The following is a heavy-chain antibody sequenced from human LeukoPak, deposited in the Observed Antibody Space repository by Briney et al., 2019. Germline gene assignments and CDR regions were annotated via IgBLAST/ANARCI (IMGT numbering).Heavy chain of an antibody. J-gene: IGHJ6*03. Sequence: ASVKVSCKASGYTFTSHAINWVRQAPGQGLEWMGWINPNSGGTNYARKFQGRVTMTRDTSTSTAYMDLSSLTSDDTAVYYCARGSPDYSNFHYMDVWGNGTTVTVSS. CDR1: GYTFTSHA. CDR2: INPNSGGT. D-gene: IGHD4-11*01. CDR3: ARGSPDYSNFHYMDV. V-gene: IGHV1-2*02.